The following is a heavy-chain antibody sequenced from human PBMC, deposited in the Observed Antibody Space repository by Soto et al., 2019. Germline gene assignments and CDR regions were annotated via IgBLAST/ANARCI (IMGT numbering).Heavy chain of an antibody. CDR3: ARNNYYGSGSYFHYYYYGMDV. CDR2: IIPIFGTA. V-gene: IGHV1-69*13. Sequence: ASVKVSCKASGGTFSSYAISWVRQAPGQGLEWMGGIIPIFGTANYAQKFQGRVTITADESTSTAYMELSSLRSEDTAVYYCARNNYYGSGSYFHYYYYGMDVWGQGTTVTV. J-gene: IGHJ6*02. CDR1: GGTFSSYA. D-gene: IGHD3-10*01.